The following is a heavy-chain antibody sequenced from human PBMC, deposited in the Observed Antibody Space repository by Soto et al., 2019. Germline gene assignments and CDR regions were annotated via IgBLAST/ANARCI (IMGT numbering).Heavy chain of an antibody. Sequence: GGSLRLSCAASGFTFSSYSMNWVRQAPGKGLEWVSSISSSSFSINYADSVKGRFSISRDNAQNSLHLQMNNLRAEDTAVYYYARNESSNIYGMDVWGQGTTVTVSS. V-gene: IGHV3-21*01. CDR3: ARNESSNIYGMDV. CDR2: ISSSSFSI. CDR1: GFTFSSYS. D-gene: IGHD6-6*01. J-gene: IGHJ6*02.